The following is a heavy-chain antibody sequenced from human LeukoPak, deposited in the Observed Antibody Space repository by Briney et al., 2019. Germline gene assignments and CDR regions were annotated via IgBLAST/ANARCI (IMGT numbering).Heavy chain of an antibody. V-gene: IGHV4-59*08. CDR3: ARQVYDFWSGYYSYYYYYMDV. CDR2: IYGSGRT. CDR1: GVSINSHY. D-gene: IGHD3-3*01. J-gene: IGHJ6*03. Sequence: PSETLSLTCTVSGVSINSHYLNWIRQPPGKGLEWIGYIYGSGRTNYNPSLKSRVTMSVDTSKSQFSLRLSSVTAADTAVYYCARQVYDFWSGYYSYYYYYMDVWGKGTTVTVSS.